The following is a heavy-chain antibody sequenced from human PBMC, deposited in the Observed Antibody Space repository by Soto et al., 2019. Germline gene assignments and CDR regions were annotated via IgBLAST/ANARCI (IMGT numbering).Heavy chain of an antibody. D-gene: IGHD5-18*01. CDR1: GASINTNDHY. Sequence: SETLSLTCTVSGASINTNDHYWAWIRRPPGKGLEWLGSIYYSGNSYYTPSLKSRVTISVDTSKNKFSLKLRSVTAADTAVYYCARHEGYTYGAPSGAFDIWGPGTMVT. V-gene: IGHV4-39*01. CDR2: IYYSGNS. J-gene: IGHJ3*02. CDR3: ARHEGYTYGAPSGAFDI.